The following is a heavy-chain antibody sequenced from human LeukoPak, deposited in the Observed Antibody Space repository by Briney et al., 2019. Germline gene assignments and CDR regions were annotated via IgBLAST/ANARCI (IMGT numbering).Heavy chain of an antibody. Sequence: SETLSLTCTVSGGSIGSYYWSWIRQPPGKGLEWIGYIYYSRSTNYNPSLKSRDTISVDTSKNQFSLNRRSVTEADSAEYFCGGDRAEAVLAYWGQGTLVPVSS. CDR2: IYYSRST. CDR3: GGDRAEAVLAY. CDR1: GGSIGSYY. V-gene: IGHV4-59*01. J-gene: IGHJ4*02.